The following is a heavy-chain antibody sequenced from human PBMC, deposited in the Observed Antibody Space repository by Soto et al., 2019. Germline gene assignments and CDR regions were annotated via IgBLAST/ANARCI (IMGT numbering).Heavy chain of an antibody. D-gene: IGHD2-21*01. CDR2: ISGSGGST. J-gene: IGHJ5*02. CDR1: GFTFSSYA. Sequence: GGSLRLSCAASGFTFSSYAMSWVRQAPGKGLEWVSAISGSGGSTYYADSVKGRFTISRDNSKNTLYLQMNSLRAEDTAVYYCAKDRVIFSQPNWFDPWGQGTLVTVSS. V-gene: IGHV3-23*01. CDR3: AKDRVIFSQPNWFDP.